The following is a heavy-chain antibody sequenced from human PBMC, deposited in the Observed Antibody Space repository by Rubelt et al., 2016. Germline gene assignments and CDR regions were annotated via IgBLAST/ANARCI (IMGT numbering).Heavy chain of an antibody. CDR2: INSSCGRK. CDR1: GYTFTSYY. J-gene: IGHJ6*02. V-gene: IGHV1-46*03. Sequence: QVQLVQSGAKVKKPGASVKVSCKASGYTFTSYYMHWVRQAPGQGLEWMGIINSSCGRKRVAREVQGRVTMTRENSASPVYMELSSLRSEDAAVYYCAWTTNYYYGMDVWGQGTTVTVSS. D-gene: IGHD4-11*01. CDR3: AWTTNYYYGMDV.